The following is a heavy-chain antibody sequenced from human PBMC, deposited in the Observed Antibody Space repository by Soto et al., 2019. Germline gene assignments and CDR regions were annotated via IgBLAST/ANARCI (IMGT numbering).Heavy chain of an antibody. D-gene: IGHD1-7*01. Sequence: EVRLLESGGDLVQPGGSPRLSCAASGFTFSSYSMSWVRQAPGKGLESLAIISGGGGATFYADSVKGRFTISRDNSKSTLSLQMNTLRPEDTAVYFCAKVRACNKTRCDDCFDTWGQGTQVTVSS. J-gene: IGHJ5*02. CDR3: AKVRACNKTRCDDCFDT. CDR1: GFTFSSYS. CDR2: ISGGGGAT. V-gene: IGHV3-23*01.